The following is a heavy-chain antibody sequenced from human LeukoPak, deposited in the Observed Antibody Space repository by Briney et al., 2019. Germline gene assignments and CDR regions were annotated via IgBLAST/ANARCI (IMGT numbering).Heavy chain of an antibody. V-gene: IGHV4-59*08. CDR1: RGSLSSYY. Sequence: SETLSLTCTISRGSLSSYYWSWIRQSPGKGPEWIGYIYYSGGTNYNPSLESRVTISVDRSTNQFFLKVRSVTAADTAVYYCARRRFSYGDNDAFDIWGQGTMVTVSS. J-gene: IGHJ3*02. CDR3: ARRRFSYGDNDAFDI. D-gene: IGHD5-18*01. CDR2: IYYSGGT.